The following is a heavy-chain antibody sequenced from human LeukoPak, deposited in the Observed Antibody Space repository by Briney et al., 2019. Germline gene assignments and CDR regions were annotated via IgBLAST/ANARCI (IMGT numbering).Heavy chain of an antibody. Sequence: PGGSLRLSCAASGFNFSNYAMHWVRQGPGKGLEWVAGLSYDGSSTHSADSVKGRFTVSRDNSRNTLYLQMNSLRAEDTAVYYCAKKGGYSYGYQYFHHWGQGTLVTVSS. D-gene: IGHD5-18*01. CDR3: AKKGGYSYGYQYFHH. CDR1: GFNFSNYA. CDR2: LSYDGSST. J-gene: IGHJ1*01. V-gene: IGHV3-30*18.